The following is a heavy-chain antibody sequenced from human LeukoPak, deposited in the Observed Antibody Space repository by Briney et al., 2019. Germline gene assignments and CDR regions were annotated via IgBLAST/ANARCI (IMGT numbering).Heavy chain of an antibody. D-gene: IGHD5-18*01. CDR1: GFTFGDYA. CDR2: IRSKAYGGTT. J-gene: IGHJ4*02. CDR3: TRDIGIQLWFDY. V-gene: IGHV3-49*03. Sequence: GGSLRLSCTASGFTFGDYAMSWFRQAPGKGLEWVGFIRSKAYGGTTEYAASVKGRFTISRDDSKSIAYLQMNSLKPEDTAVYYCTRDIGIQLWFDYWGQGTLVTVSS.